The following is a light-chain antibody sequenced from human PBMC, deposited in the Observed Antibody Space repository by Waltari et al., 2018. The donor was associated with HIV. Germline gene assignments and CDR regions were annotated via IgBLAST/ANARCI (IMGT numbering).Light chain of an antibody. CDR2: DDT. CDR1: HGESKS. J-gene: IGLJ1*01. CDR3: HVWDSTSDGYV. Sequence: SYVLTQPPSESVAPGQTARVTCGGQHGESKSVHWYQQKAGQPPTLVLYDDTDRPSGIPERFSGSNSGNTATLTISRVEVGDEADYYCHVWDSTSDGYVFGSGTKVTV. V-gene: IGLV3-21*02.